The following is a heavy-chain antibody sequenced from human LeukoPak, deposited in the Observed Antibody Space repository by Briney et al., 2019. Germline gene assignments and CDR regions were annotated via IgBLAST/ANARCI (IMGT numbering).Heavy chain of an antibody. CDR2: MSPDGRSI. CDR1: GFTFRNHF. Sequence: GGSLRLSCVASGFTFRNHFMHWVRQAPGKGLEWVAFMSPDGRSISYIDSVKGRFTISRDNSNNTLFLQLNSLRAEDTAVYYCARVGSYYDSSGYYWFDYWGQGTLVTVSS. V-gene: IGHV3-30*03. J-gene: IGHJ4*02. CDR3: ARVGSYYDSSGYYWFDY. D-gene: IGHD3-22*01.